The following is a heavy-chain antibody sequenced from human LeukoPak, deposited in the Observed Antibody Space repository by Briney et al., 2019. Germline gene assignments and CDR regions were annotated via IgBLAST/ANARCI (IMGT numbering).Heavy chain of an antibody. CDR3: ARDLPISDSSGYYLDY. V-gene: IGHV3-74*01. CDR2: IDNGGSYT. D-gene: IGHD3-22*01. Sequence: GGSLRLSCAASGFIFSSKWIHWVRQAPGKGLEWVSRIDNGGSYTSYADSVKGRFTIFRDNAKNTLYLQMNSLRAEDTAVYYCARDLPISDSSGYYLDYWGQGTVVTVSS. CDR1: GFIFSSKW. J-gene: IGHJ4*02.